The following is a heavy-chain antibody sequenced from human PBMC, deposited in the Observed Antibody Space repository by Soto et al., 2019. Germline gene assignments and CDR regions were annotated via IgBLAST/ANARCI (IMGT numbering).Heavy chain of an antibody. CDR1: GGTFSSYA. Sequence: ASVKVSCKASGGTFSSYAISWVRQAPGQGLEWMGGIIPIFGTANYAQKFQGRVTITADESTSTAYMELSSLRSEDTAVYYCAREYYYDSSGYYHDFWGQGTLVTVSS. V-gene: IGHV1-69*13. CDR2: IIPIFGTA. D-gene: IGHD3-22*01. J-gene: IGHJ4*02. CDR3: AREYYYDSSGYYHDF.